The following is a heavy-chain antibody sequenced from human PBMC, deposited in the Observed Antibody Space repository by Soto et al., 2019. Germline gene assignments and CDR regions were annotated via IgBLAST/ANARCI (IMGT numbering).Heavy chain of an antibody. CDR1: GNTFTYRY. V-gene: IGHV1-45*02. D-gene: IGHD1-26*01. J-gene: IGHJ4*02. CDR3: ASGGAGSGPFTWELPDH. Sequence: QMQLVQSGAEVKKTGSSVTVSCKALGNTFTYRYLHWVRQAPGQALAWMGWITPFSGDVHYAQKFQERVTITRDRSINTAYMQMSSLRPEDTAMYFCASGGAGSGPFTWELPDHWGQGTLVTVSS. CDR2: ITPFSGDV.